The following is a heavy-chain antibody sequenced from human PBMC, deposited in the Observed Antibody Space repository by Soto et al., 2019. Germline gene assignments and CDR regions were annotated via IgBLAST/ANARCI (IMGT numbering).Heavy chain of an antibody. D-gene: IGHD3-22*01. V-gene: IGHV5-51*01. Sequence: PGESLKISCKGSGHIFSNYWIGWVRQMPGKGLEWMGIIYPGDSDTRYSPSFQGQVTITVDKSINTAYLQRSRLKASDTAIYYCARQRLWGTSGYYYFENWGQGTLVTVSS. CDR1: GHIFSNYW. J-gene: IGHJ4*02. CDR2: IYPGDSDT. CDR3: ARQRLWGTSGYYYFEN.